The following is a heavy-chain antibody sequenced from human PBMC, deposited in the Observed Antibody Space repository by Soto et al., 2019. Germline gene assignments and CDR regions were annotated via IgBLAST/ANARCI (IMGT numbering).Heavy chain of an antibody. Sequence: PSETLSLTCTVSGGSISSGDYYWGWIRQPPGKGLEWIGYIYYSGSTYYNPSLKSRVTISVDTSKNQFSLKLSSVTAADTAVYYCASHRYVRAAAGYYYFDYWGQGTLVTVSS. V-gene: IGHV4-30-4*01. CDR1: GGSISSGDYY. CDR3: ASHRYVRAAAGYYYFDY. J-gene: IGHJ4*02. CDR2: IYYSGST. D-gene: IGHD6-13*01.